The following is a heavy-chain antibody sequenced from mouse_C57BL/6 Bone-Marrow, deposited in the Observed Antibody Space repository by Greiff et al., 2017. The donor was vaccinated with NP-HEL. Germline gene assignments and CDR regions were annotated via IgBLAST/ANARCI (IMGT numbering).Heavy chain of an antibody. V-gene: IGHV3-8*01. CDR3: ARYALSWDYFDY. Sequence: EVQLQESGPGLAKPSQTLSLTCSVTGYSITSDHWNWIRKFPGNKLEYMGYISYSGSTYYNPSLKSRISITRDTSKNQYYLQLNSVTTEDTATYYCARYALSWDYFDYWGQGTTLTVSS. CDR2: ISYSGST. CDR1: GYSITSDH. J-gene: IGHJ2*01. D-gene: IGHD4-1*01.